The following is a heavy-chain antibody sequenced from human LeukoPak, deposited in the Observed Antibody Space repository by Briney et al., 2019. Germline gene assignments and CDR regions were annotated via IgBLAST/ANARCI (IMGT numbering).Heavy chain of an antibody. Sequence: GGSLRLSCAASGFTFSTYSTNWVRQAPGKGLEWVSYISSSGSTIYHADSVEGRFTISRDNAKNSLYLQMNSLRAEDTAAYYCARGGITIFGVVSGAFDIWGQGTMVTVSS. CDR3: ARGGITIFGVVSGAFDI. CDR1: GFTFSTYS. D-gene: IGHD3-3*01. V-gene: IGHV3-48*04. J-gene: IGHJ3*02. CDR2: ISSSGSTI.